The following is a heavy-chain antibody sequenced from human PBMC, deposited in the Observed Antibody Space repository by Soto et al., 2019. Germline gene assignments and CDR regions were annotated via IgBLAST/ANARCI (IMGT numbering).Heavy chain of an antibody. CDR2: INAGNGYK. V-gene: IGHV1-3*01. Sequence: ASVKVSCKASGYTFTTYAVHWVRQAPGQSLEWMGWINAGNGYKGYSQKFQGRVTMTTDTSASTVYMELSSVTAADTAVYYCATHYDILTGYSDEFDYWGQGTLVTVSS. J-gene: IGHJ4*02. D-gene: IGHD3-9*01. CDR3: ATHYDILTGYSDEFDY. CDR1: GYTFTTYA.